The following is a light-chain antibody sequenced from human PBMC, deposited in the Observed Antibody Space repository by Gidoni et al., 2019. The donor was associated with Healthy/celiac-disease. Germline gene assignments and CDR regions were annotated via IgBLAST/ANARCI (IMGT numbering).Light chain of an antibody. V-gene: IGKV1-39*01. CDR2: AAS. Sequence: DIPLTQSPSSLSESVGDRVTITCRASQSISSYLNWYQQKPGKAPKLLIYAASSLQSGVPSRFSGSGSGTDFTLTISSLQPEDFATYYCQQSYSTPYTFXXXTKLEIK. CDR1: QSISSY. CDR3: QQSYSTPYT. J-gene: IGKJ2*01.